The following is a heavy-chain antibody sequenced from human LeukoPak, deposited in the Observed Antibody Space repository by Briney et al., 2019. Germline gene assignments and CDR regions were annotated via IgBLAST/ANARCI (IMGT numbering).Heavy chain of an antibody. J-gene: IGHJ4*02. V-gene: IGHV3-30*02. CDR3: AKGKNWGYHFDY. D-gene: IGHD7-27*01. CDR2: IRYDGSNK. Sequence: GGSLRLSCAASGFAFSSYGMHWVRQAPGKGLEWVAFIRYDGSNKYYADSVKGRFTISRDNSKNTLYLQMNSLRAEDTAVYYCAKGKNWGYHFDYWGQGTLVTVSS. CDR1: GFAFSSYG.